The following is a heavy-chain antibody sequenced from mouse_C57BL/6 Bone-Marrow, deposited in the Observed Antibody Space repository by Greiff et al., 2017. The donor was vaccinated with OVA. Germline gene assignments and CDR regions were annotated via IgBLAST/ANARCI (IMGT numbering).Heavy chain of an antibody. V-gene: IGHV1-81*01. CDR2: IYPRSGNT. CDR3: ARKDTCCFAY. Sequence: QVQLQQSGAELARPGASVKLSCKASGYTFTSYGISWVKQRTGQGLEWIGEIYPRSGNTYYNEKFKGKATLTADKSSSTAYMELRSLTSEDSAVYFCARKDTCCFAYWGQGTLVTVSA. CDR1: GYTFTSYG. J-gene: IGHJ3*01.